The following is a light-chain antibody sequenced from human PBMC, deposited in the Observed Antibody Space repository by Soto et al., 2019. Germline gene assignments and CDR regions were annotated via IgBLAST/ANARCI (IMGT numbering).Light chain of an antibody. CDR2: EVS. V-gene: IGLV2-14*01. CDR1: SSDVGGYNY. CDR3: SSFTTSSTLDL. J-gene: IGLJ2*01. Sequence: QSVLTQPASVSGSPGQSITISCTGASSDVGGYNYVSWYQQHPGKAPKLIIYEVSNRPSGVSNRFSGSKSGNTASLTISGLQAEDEADYYCSSFTTSSTLDLFGGGTQLTVL.